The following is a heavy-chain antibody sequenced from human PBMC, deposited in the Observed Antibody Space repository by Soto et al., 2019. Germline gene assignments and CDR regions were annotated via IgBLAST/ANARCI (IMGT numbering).Heavy chain of an antibody. CDR2: ISGSGGST. D-gene: IGHD2-2*01. CDR1: GFTFSSYA. CDR3: AKVRGRCSSTSCYRFDY. Sequence: EVQLLESGGGLVQPGGSLRLSCAASGFTFSSYAMSWVRQAPGKGLEWVSAISGSGGSTYYADSVKGRFTISRDNSKNTLYLQMNSLRAEDTAVYYCAKVRGRCSSTSCYRFDYWGQRTLVTVSS. J-gene: IGHJ4*02. V-gene: IGHV3-23*01.